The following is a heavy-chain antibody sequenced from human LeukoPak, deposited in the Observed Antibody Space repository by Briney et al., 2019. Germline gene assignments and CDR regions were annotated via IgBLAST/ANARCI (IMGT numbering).Heavy chain of an antibody. CDR2: IYYSGST. CDR1: GGSISSSSYY. Sequence: PSETLSLTCTVSGGSISSSSYYWGWIRQPPGKGLEWIGSIYYSGSTYYNPSLKSRVTISVDTSKNQFSLKLSSVTAADTAVYYCAGPGIFNYDYVWGSYHHDAFDIWGQGTMVTVSS. V-gene: IGHV4-39*07. J-gene: IGHJ3*02. CDR3: AGPGIFNYDYVWGSYHHDAFDI. D-gene: IGHD3-16*02.